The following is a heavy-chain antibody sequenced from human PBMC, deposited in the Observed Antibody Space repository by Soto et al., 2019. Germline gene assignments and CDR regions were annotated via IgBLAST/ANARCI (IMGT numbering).Heavy chain of an antibody. V-gene: IGHV3-11*01. CDR3: AIDTGAETGDYFDY. Sequence: GGSLRLSCAASGFTFSGLYMSWIRQAPGKGLEWVSCIESSGVKKYYAESVRGRFIISRDNAKNTLYLQMNSLTAEDTAVYYCAIDTGAETGDYFDYSGQGTLLTVSS. CDR2: IESSGVKK. D-gene: IGHD1-1*01. J-gene: IGHJ4*02. CDR1: GFTFSGLY.